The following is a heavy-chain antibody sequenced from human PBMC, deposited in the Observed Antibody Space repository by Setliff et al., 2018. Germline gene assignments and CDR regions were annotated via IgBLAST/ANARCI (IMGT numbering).Heavy chain of an antibody. D-gene: IGHD3-9*01. V-gene: IGHV3-23*01. CDR1: GFTFSSYT. CDR3: AKGPYYDILTGFQYYSDY. CDR2: ISARTGLT. Sequence: GGSLRLSCEASGFTFSSYTMTWVRQAPGEGLEWVSGISARTGLTYYADSVKGRFTISRDNAKNTLYLQMNSLRAEDTAVYYCAKGPYYDILTGFQYYSDYWGQGTLVTVSS. J-gene: IGHJ4*02.